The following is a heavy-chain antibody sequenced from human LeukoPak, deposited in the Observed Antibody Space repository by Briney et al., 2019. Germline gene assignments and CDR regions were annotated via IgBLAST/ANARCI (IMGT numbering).Heavy chain of an antibody. D-gene: IGHD1-26*01. CDR2: ISSSGTSM. CDR3: ARVLGIVGG. Sequence: GGSLRLSCAASGFTFSSYEMNWVRQAPGKGLEWVSYISSSGTSMYYAASVKGRFTISRDNAKNSLYLQMNSLRADDTAVYYCARVLGIVGGWGQGTLVTVSS. J-gene: IGHJ4*02. V-gene: IGHV3-48*03. CDR1: GFTFSSYE.